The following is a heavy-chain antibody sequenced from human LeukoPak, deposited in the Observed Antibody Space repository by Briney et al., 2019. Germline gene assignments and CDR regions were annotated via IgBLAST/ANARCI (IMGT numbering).Heavy chain of an antibody. Sequence: ASVKVFCKASGYTFTSYGISWVRQAPGQGLEWMGWISAYNGNTNYAQKLQGRVTMTTDTSTSTAYMELRSLRSDDTAVYYCARAHQLGYCSSTSCYPNDYWGQGTLVTVSS. V-gene: IGHV1-18*01. J-gene: IGHJ4*02. CDR1: GYTFTSYG. D-gene: IGHD2-2*01. CDR3: ARAHQLGYCSSTSCYPNDY. CDR2: ISAYNGNT.